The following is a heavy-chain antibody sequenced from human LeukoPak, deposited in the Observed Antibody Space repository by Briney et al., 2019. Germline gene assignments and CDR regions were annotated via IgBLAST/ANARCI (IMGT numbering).Heavy chain of an antibody. Sequence: GGSLRLSCAASGFTFSSYAMSWVRQAPGKGLEWVSTISGSGSSTYYADSVKGRFTISRDDSKSTLYLQMKSLRAEDTAVYYCARTIGYDPPLVYWGEGPLVTVS. J-gene: IGHJ4*02. CDR2: ISGSGSST. D-gene: IGHD5-12*01. CDR1: GFTFSSYA. CDR3: ARTIGYDPPLVY. V-gene: IGHV3-23*01.